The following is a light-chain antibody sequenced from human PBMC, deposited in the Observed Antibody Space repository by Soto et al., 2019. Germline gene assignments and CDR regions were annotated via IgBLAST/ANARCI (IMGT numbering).Light chain of an antibody. V-gene: IGKV3-11*01. CDR3: QHSSKWRT. J-gene: IGKJ1*01. CDR2: DAS. CDR1: QSVSGY. Sequence: EIVLTQSPATLSLSPGERATLSCRASQSVSGYLAWYQQKPGQAPRLLIYDASKRATGIPARFSGSGFGTDLTLTISRLENEDFAVSYCQHSSKWRTFGQGTKVDI.